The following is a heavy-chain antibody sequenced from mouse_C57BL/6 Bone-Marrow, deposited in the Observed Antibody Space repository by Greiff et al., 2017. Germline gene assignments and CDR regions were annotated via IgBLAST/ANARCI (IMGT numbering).Heavy chain of an antibody. CDR1: GYAFTNYL. J-gene: IGHJ2*01. Sequence: QVQLQQSGAELVRPGTSVKVSCKASGYAFTNYLIEWVKQRPGQGLEWIGVINPGSGGTNYNEKFKGKATLTADKSSSTAYMQLSSLTSEDSAVYVCARSSIYYDYDVDYWGQGTTLTVSS. V-gene: IGHV1-54*01. CDR2: INPGSGGT. CDR3: ARSSIYYDYDVDY. D-gene: IGHD2-4*01.